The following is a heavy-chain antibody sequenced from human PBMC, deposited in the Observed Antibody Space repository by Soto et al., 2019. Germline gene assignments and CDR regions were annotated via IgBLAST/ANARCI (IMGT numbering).Heavy chain of an antibody. V-gene: IGHV3-30*18. Sequence: GESLKISCAASGLTFSSYGMHWVRQAPGKGLEWVAVISYDGSNKYYADSVKGRFTISRDNSKNTLYLQMNSLRAEDTAVYYCAKDLSGYQVYWGQGTLVTVSS. D-gene: IGHD3-22*01. J-gene: IGHJ4*02. CDR3: AKDLSGYQVY. CDR2: ISYDGSNK. CDR1: GLTFSSYG.